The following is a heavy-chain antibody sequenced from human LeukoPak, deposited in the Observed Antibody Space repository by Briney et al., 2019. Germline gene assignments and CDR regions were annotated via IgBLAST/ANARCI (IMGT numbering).Heavy chain of an antibody. D-gene: IGHD3-10*01. CDR2: MNPNSGNT. CDR3: ARGSWSQYYGSGRQFDP. Sequence: ASVKVSCKASGYTFTSYDINWVRQATGQGLEWMGWMNPNSGNTGYAQKFQGRVTMTRNTSISTACMELSSLRSEDTAVYYCARGSWSQYYGSGRQFDPWGQETLVTVSS. CDR1: GYTFTSYD. V-gene: IGHV1-8*01. J-gene: IGHJ5*02.